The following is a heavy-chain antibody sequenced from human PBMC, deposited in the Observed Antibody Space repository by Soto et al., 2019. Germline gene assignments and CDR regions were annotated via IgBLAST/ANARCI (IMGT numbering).Heavy chain of an antibody. CDR3: ARDQAPYYDILTGPIYYYYGMDV. J-gene: IGHJ6*02. D-gene: IGHD3-9*01. CDR2: ITIYNDKT. Sequence: ASVKVSCKASGYTFTTYGYGITWVRQAPGQGLEWMGWITIYNDKTDYAQRFQGRVTMTTDPSTSTAFMELRSLRSDDTAVYYCARDQAPYYDILTGPIYYYYGMDVWGQGTTVTVS. CDR1: GYTFTTYGYG. V-gene: IGHV1-18*01.